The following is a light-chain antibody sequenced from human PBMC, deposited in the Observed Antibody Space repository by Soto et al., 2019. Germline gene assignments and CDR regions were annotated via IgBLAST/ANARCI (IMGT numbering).Light chain of an antibody. V-gene: IGKV3-20*01. CDR2: GAS. CDR3: QQYSTSPT. CDR1: QSVSSSY. J-gene: IGKJ5*01. Sequence: EVVLTQSPGTLSLSPGERATLSCRASQSVSSSYLAWYQQKPGQAPRLLIYGASSRATGIPDRFSGSGSGTDFTLTISRLEPEDFAVYYCQQYSTSPTFGEGTRPEI.